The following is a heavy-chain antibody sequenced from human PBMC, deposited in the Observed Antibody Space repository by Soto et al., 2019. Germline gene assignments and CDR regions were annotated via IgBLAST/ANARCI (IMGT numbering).Heavy chain of an antibody. J-gene: IGHJ6*02. CDR1: GGTFSSYA. CDR2: IIPIFGTA. CDR3: AMKSQAYYDFWSGFGPSRLYYYYYGMDV. V-gene: IGHV1-69*01. Sequence: QVQLVQSGAEVKKPGSSVKVSCKASGGTFSSYAISWVRQAPGQGLEWMGGIIPIFGTANYAQKFQGRVTSTADEYTSTAYMELSSLRSEDTAVYYCAMKSQAYYDFWSGFGPSRLYYYYYGMDVWGQGTTVTVSS. D-gene: IGHD3-3*01.